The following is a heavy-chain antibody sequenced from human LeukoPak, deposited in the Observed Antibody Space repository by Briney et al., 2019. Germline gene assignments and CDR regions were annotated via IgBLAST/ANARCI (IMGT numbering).Heavy chain of an antibody. CDR2: ISGSGDTT. CDR3: TRLAAVAATNYYYYGMDV. J-gene: IGHJ6*02. CDR1: GFTLSSYA. Sequence: PGGSLRLSCAGSGFTLSSYAMSWVRQAPGKGLEWVSAISGSGDTTYYADSVKGRFTISRDSSRNTLYLHMNSLRAEDTAVYYCTRLAAVAATNYYYYGMDVWGQGTTVTVSS. V-gene: IGHV3-23*01. D-gene: IGHD6-19*01.